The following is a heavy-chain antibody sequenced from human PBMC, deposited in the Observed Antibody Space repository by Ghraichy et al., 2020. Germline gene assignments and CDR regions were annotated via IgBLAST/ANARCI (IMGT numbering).Heavy chain of an antibody. D-gene: IGHD3-3*01. CDR1: GFTFSNYS. CDR2: INFTGSTT. Sequence: GESLNISCAASGFTFSNYSMNWVRQAPGKGLEWISYINFTGSTTYYADSVKGRFSISRDNAKNSLYLQMNSLRDEDAAVYYCARANYDFCSASNYYYGMDVSGHGTTVTVSS. J-gene: IGHJ6*02. V-gene: IGHV3-48*02. CDR3: ARANYDFCSASNYYYGMDV.